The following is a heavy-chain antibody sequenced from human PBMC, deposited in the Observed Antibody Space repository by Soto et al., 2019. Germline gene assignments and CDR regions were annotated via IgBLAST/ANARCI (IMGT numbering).Heavy chain of an antibody. CDR1: GFTFSSYG. V-gene: IGHV3-30*18. J-gene: IGHJ4*02. CDR3: AKDGYGPDY. D-gene: IGHD5-18*01. Sequence: PGGSLRLSCAASGFTFSSYGMHWVRQAPGKGLEWVAVISYDGSNKYYADSVKGRFTISRDNSKNTLYLQMNSLRAEDTAVYYCAKDGYGPDYWGQGTLVTVSS. CDR2: ISYDGSNK.